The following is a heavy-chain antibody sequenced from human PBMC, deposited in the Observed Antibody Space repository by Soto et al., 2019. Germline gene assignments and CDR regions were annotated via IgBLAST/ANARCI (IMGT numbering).Heavy chain of an antibody. D-gene: IGHD2-15*01. CDR3: ARDLKEYCSDGKCNWFDP. J-gene: IGHJ5*02. V-gene: IGHV4-59*01. CDR1: GASISTYY. CDR2: ISYSGST. Sequence: SETLSLTCTVSGASISTYYWSWIRQPPGKGLEWIGYISYSGSTNYNPSLKSRVTISFDASKNEISLQVRSATAADAAVYYCARDLKEYCSDGKCNWFDPWGQGTRVTVSS.